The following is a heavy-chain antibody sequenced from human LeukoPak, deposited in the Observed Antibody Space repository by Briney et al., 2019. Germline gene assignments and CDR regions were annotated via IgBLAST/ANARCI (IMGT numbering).Heavy chain of an antibody. CDR1: GFTFSSYA. J-gene: IGHJ4*02. CDR3: ATGELPWHFDY. CDR2: ISGSGGST. V-gene: IGHV3-23*01. D-gene: IGHD1-26*01. Sequence: GGSLRLSCAASGFTFSSYAMSWVRQAPGKGLEWVSAISGSGGSTYYADSVKGRFTISRDNSKNTLYQQMNSLRAEDTAVYYCATGELPWHFDYWGQGTLVTVSS.